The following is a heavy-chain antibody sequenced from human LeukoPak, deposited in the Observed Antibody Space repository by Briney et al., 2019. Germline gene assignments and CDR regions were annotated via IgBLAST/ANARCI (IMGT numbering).Heavy chain of an antibody. Sequence: PGGSLRLSCAASGFTFSSYSMNWVRQAPGKGLEWVSFISSSSSYIYYADSVKGRFTISRDNAKNSLYLQMNSLRAEDTAVYYCALGVRGVQGYYYYMDVWGKGTTVTISS. CDR3: ALGVRGVQGYYYYMDV. D-gene: IGHD3-10*01. CDR2: ISSSSSYI. V-gene: IGHV3-21*01. CDR1: GFTFSSYS. J-gene: IGHJ6*03.